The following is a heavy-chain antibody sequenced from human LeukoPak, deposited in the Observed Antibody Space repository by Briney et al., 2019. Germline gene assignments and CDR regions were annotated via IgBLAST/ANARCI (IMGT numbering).Heavy chain of an antibody. V-gene: IGHV3-21*01. CDR3: ATYYYGSGSYPFPFDY. D-gene: IGHD3-10*01. CDR1: GFTFSSYS. J-gene: IGHJ4*02. CDR2: ISSSSSYL. Sequence: PGGSLRLSCAASGFTFSSYSMNWVRQAPGKGLEWVSSISSSSSYLYYADSVKGRFTISRDNAKNSLYLQMNSLRAEDTAVYYCATYYYGSGSYPFPFDYWGQGTLVTVSS.